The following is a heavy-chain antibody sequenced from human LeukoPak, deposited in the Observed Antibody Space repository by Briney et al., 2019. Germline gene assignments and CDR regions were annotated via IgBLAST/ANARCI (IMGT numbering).Heavy chain of an antibody. CDR1: GGTFSSYA. J-gene: IGHJ4*02. CDR3: ARVPNHYYGSGSHVLNYFDY. Sequence: SVKVSCKASGGTFSSYAISWVRQAPGQGLEWMGGIIPIFGTAKYAQKFQGRVTITADESTSTAYMELSSLRSEDTAIYYCARVPNHYYGSGSHVLNYFDYWGQGTLVTVSS. D-gene: IGHD3-10*01. V-gene: IGHV1-69*13. CDR2: IIPIFGTA.